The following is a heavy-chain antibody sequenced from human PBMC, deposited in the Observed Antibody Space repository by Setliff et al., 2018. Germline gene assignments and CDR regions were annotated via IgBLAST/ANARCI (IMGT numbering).Heavy chain of an antibody. V-gene: IGHV3-74*01. CDR2: INSDGSST. CDR1: GFTFSSYW. D-gene: IGHD5-18*01. J-gene: IGHJ4*02. Sequence: SCAASGFTFSSYWMHWVRQVPGKGLVWVSRINSDGSSTSYADSVKGRFTISRDNAKNTLFLQMNSLRVEDTAVYYCASGHRYGYLFEYWGQGTLVTVSS. CDR3: ASGHRYGYLFEY.